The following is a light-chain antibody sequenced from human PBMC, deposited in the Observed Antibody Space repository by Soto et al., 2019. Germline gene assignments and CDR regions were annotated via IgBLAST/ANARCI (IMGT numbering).Light chain of an antibody. CDR2: GAS. V-gene: IGKV3-20*01. CDR3: QQYGSTPLT. CDR1: QSVGNNY. J-gene: IGKJ4*01. Sequence: EIVLTQSPGTLSLSPGERATLSCRASQSVGNNYLAGYQQKPGQAPRFLIYGASSRATGIPDRFSGSGSGTDFTLTISRLEPEEFAVYYCQQYGSTPLTFGGGTKVEIK.